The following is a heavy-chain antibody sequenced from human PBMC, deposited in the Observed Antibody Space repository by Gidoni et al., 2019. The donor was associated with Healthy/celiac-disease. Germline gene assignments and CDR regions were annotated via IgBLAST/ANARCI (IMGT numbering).Heavy chain of an antibody. V-gene: IGHV3-15*01. CDR2: IKSKTDGGTT. D-gene: IGHD2-2*01. Sequence: EEQLVESGGGWGKPGGALRRASAADGFTFSNAWMSWVRQAPGKGLEWVGRIKSKTDGGTTDYAAPVKGRFTISRDASQNTLYLQMNSLKPEDTAVYSCTTEPFYFVVVPAAMERDYYYYYGMDVWGQGTTVTVSS. CDR1: GFTFSNAW. J-gene: IGHJ6*02. CDR3: TTEPFYFVVVPAAMERDYYYYYGMDV.